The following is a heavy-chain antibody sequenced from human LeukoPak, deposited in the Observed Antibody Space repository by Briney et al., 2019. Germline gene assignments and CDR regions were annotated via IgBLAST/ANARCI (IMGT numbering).Heavy chain of an antibody. J-gene: IGHJ4*02. CDR1: GFTFSSYA. CDR3: ARDPLHYYDSSGFDY. Sequence: QTGGSLRLSCAASGFTFSSYAMHWVRQAPGKGLEWVAVISYDGSNKYYADSVKGRFTISRDNSKNTLYLQMNSLRAEDTAVYYCARDPLHYYDSSGFDYWGQGTLVTVSS. CDR2: ISYDGSNK. D-gene: IGHD3-22*01. V-gene: IGHV3-30-3*01.